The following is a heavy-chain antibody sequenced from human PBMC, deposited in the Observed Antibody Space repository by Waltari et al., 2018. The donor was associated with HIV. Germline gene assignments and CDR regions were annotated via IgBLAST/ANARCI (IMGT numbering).Heavy chain of an antibody. J-gene: IGHJ6*02. CDR2: ISHSGST. Sequence: QVQLQQWGAGLLKPSETLSLTCAAFGGSFRGYHWTWIHQSPGKGLEWIGEISHSGSTTYSPSLKSRVTISVDTSKNQFSLRLSSVTAADTAVYYCASLGVNLETGFYYGRDVWGQGTTVIVSS. V-gene: IGHV4-34*01. CDR1: GGSFRGYH. D-gene: IGHD3-9*01. CDR3: ASLGVNLETGFYYGRDV.